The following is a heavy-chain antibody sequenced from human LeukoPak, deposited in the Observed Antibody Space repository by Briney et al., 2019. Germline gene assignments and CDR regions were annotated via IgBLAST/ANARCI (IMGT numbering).Heavy chain of an antibody. Sequence: GGSLRLSCAASGFTFDDYGMSWVRQAPGKGLEWVSGINWNGGSTGYADSVKGRFTISRDNAKNSLFLQMNSLRAEDTAVYYCARGDHCSAGSCFFDYWGQGTLVTVSS. J-gene: IGHJ4*02. CDR1: GFTFDDYG. D-gene: IGHD2-15*01. CDR3: ARGDHCSAGSCFFDY. V-gene: IGHV3-20*04. CDR2: INWNGGST.